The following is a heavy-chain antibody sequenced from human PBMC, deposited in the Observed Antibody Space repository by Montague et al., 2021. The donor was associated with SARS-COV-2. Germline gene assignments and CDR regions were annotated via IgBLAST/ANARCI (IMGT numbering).Heavy chain of an antibody. CDR1: GGSIGSGGYY. V-gene: IGHV4-31*03. CDR2: IYYSGST. J-gene: IGHJ4*02. CDR3: ARLTAGYCSCGSCYWGTGFDY. Sequence: TLSLTCTVSGGSIGSGGYYWSWIRQHPGKGLEWIGYIYYSGSTYYNPSLKSRVTISVDTSKNQFSLKLSSVTAADTAVYYCARLTAGYCSCGSCYWGTGFDYWGQGTLVTVSS. D-gene: IGHD2-15*01.